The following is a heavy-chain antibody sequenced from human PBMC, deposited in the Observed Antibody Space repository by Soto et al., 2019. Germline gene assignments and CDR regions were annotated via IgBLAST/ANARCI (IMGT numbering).Heavy chain of an antibody. D-gene: IGHD4-17*01. J-gene: IGHJ3*02. CDR3: ANLGATVTASDAFDI. CDR2: ISSSSSYI. V-gene: IGHV3-21*06. CDR1: GFTFSSYS. Sequence: EVQLVESGGGLVKPGGSLRLSCAASGFTFSSYSMNWVRQAPGKGLEWVSSISSSSSYIYYADSVKGRFTISRDNAKNSRYLKMNRLRAEDTAVYYCANLGATVTASDAFDIWGQGTMVTVSS.